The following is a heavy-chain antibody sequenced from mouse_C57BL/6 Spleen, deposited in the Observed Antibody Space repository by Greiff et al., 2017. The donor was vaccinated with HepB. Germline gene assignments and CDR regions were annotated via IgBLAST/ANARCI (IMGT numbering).Heavy chain of an antibody. V-gene: IGHV1-4*01. Sequence: QVHVKQSGAELARPGASVKMSCKASGYTFTSNTIHWVKQRPGQDLEWIGYIYPTSGYSDFNQKFKDKATLTADKSSSTAYMQLSSLTSDDSAVYYCARETTAVADFDYWGQGTTLTVSS. CDR1: GYTFTSNT. J-gene: IGHJ2*01. D-gene: IGHD1-1*01. CDR2: IYPTSGYS. CDR3: ARETTAVADFDY.